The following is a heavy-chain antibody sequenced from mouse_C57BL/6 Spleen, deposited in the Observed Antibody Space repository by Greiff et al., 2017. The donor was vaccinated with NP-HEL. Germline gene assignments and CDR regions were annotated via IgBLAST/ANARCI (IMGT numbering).Heavy chain of an antibody. CDR1: GYTFTDYY. V-gene: IGHV1-19*01. J-gene: IGHJ2*01. Sequence: EVQLQQSGPVLVKPGASVKMSCKASGYTFTDYYMNWVKQSPGKSLEWIGVINPYNGGTSYNQKFKGKATLTVDKSSSTAYMELNSLTSEDSAVYYCAREGETLYYFDYWGQGTTLTVSS. CDR2: INPYNGGT. D-gene: IGHD6-2*01. CDR3: AREGETLYYFDY.